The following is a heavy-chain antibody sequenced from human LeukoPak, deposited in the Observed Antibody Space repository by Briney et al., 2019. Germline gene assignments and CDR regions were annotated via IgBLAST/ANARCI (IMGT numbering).Heavy chain of an antibody. Sequence: ASVKVSCKASGYTFTGYYMHWARQAPGQGLEWMGWISPNTGGTIYAQKFQGRVTMTRDTSISTVYMELSRLRSDDTAVYYCARCRDYGSGTYSTDDGFDIWGQGTMVTVSS. V-gene: IGHV1-2*02. CDR1: GYTFTGYY. D-gene: IGHD3-10*01. CDR2: ISPNTGGT. J-gene: IGHJ3*02. CDR3: ARCRDYGSGTYSTDDGFDI.